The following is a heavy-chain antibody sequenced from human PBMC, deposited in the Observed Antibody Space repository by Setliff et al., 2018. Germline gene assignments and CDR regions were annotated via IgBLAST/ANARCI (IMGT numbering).Heavy chain of an antibody. CDR3: ARDREGDGNYYMDV. D-gene: IGHD1-1*01. CDR1: GFSFSTYT. CDR2: SADGANE. V-gene: IGHV3-30*07. J-gene: IGHJ6*03. Sequence: GSLRLSCVASGFSFSTYTVHWVRQAPGKGLEWISADGANEYYADSVKGRFTISRDKSRNTLYLQMNSLRAEDTAVYYCARDREGDGNYYMDVWGKGTTVTVSS.